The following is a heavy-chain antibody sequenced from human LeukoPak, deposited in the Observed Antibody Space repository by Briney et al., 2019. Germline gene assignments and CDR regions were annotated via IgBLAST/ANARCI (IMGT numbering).Heavy chain of an antibody. J-gene: IGHJ4*02. CDR1: EYTFTDYY. Sequence: ASVKVSCKASEYTFTDYYMHWVRQAPGQGLEWMGWINPNSGDPNYAQKFQGRVTMTRDPSISTAYMALTRLRSDDTAVYYCARDAWLVGTTNLYYFDYWGQGTLVTVSS. D-gene: IGHD1-26*01. CDR2: INPNSGDP. V-gene: IGHV1-2*02. CDR3: ARDAWLVGTTNLYYFDY.